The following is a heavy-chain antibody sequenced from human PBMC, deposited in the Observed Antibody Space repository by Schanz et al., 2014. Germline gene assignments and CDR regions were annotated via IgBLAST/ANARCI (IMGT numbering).Heavy chain of an antibody. J-gene: IGHJ4*02. CDR2: FIPILDVG. CDR1: GGTFSSYT. CDR3: ASSGAGYSSSWDFDY. D-gene: IGHD6-13*01. Sequence: QVHLVQSGAEVKKPGSSVKVSCKASGGTFSSYTISWVRQARGQGLEWVGRFIPILDVGNYAQQFQGRVTFTADKSTSTAYMELSSLKSEDTAVYYCASSGAGYSSSWDFDYWGQGTLVTVSS. V-gene: IGHV1-69*02.